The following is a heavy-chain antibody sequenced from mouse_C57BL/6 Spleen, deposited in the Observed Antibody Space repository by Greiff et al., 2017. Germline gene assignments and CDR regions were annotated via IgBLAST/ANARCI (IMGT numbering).Heavy chain of an antibody. D-gene: IGHD1-1*01. J-gene: IGHJ1*03. CDR2: IDPETGGT. CDR3: TRERFITTVDWYFDV. CDR1: GYTFTDYE. Sequence: VKLQQSGAELVRPGASVTLSCKASGYTFTDYEMHWVKQTPVHGLEWIGAIDPETGGTAYNQKFKGKAILTADKSSSAAYMELRSLTSEDSAVYYCTRERFITTVDWYFDVCGTGTTVTVSS. V-gene: IGHV1-15*01.